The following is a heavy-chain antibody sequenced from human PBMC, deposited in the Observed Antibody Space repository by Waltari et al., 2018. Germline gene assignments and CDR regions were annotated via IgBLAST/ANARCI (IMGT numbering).Heavy chain of an antibody. CDR1: GYTFTNYG. CDR3: VRGCTTTSCPGPTNDY. Sequence: QVQLVQSEGELKKPGPSLQGCCKASGYTFTNYGISRVRQAPGQGLEWMGWISGYNGNTNYARKFQGRVTVTTDTSTSTAYMGLRSLRSDDTAVYYCVRGCTTTSCPGPTNDYWGQGTLVTVSS. V-gene: IGHV1-18*04. CDR2: ISGYNGNT. J-gene: IGHJ4*02. D-gene: IGHD4-4*01.